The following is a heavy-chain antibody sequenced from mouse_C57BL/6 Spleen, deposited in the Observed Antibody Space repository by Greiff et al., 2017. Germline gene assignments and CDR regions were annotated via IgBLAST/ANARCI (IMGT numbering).Heavy chain of an antibody. CDR1: GYAFTNSL. V-gene: IGHV1-54*01. Sequence: VQLQQSGAELVRPGTSVKVSCKASGYAFTNSLIEWVKQRPGQGLEWIGVINPGSGGTNYNEKFKGKATLTADKSSSTAYMQLSSLTSEDSAVYFCARRTFYAMDYWGQGTSVTVSS. CDR3: ARRTFYAMDY. J-gene: IGHJ4*01. CDR2: INPGSGGT.